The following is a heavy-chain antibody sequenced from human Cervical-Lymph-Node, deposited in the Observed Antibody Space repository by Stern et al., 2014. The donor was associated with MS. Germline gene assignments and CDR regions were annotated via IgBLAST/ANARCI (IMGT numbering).Heavy chain of an antibody. D-gene: IGHD5-12*01. V-gene: IGHV1-69*01. CDR3: ARDSDLGNGGYGMDV. J-gene: IGHJ6*02. CDR1: GGTFSDYA. CDR2: IIPVFGTA. Sequence: QVQLVQSGAEVKKPGSSVKVSCKASGGTFSDYAISWVRQAPGQGLEWMGGIIPVFGTANYAQKFQGRVTLIADESTSTAYMELSSLRSEDTAVYYCARDSDLGNGGYGMDVWGQGTTITVS.